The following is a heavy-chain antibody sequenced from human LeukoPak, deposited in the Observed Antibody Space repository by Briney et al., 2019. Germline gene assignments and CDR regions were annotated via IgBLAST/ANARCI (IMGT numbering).Heavy chain of an antibody. D-gene: IGHD3-16*01. CDR3: ARSEGSWGNYYFDY. V-gene: IGHV3-20*04. CDR2: ANWNGEST. J-gene: IGHJ4*02. Sequence: GGPLRLSCAASGFTCEDFGMIWLRQAPGKGLEWVSSANWNGESTGYADSVKGRFTISRDNAKKSLYLQMNSLRAEDTALYYCARSEGSWGNYYFDYWGQGTLVTVSS. CDR1: GFTCEDFG.